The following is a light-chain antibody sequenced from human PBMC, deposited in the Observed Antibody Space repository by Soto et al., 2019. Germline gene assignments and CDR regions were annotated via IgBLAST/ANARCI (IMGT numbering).Light chain of an antibody. V-gene: IGKV1-9*01. CDR1: QGISTY. CDR2: AAS. CDR3: QQLNSYLPLFT. J-gene: IGKJ3*01. Sequence: DIQLTQSPSFLSASVGDRVTITCRASQGISTYLAWYQQKPGKAPKLLIYAASTLQSGVPSRFSGSGSGTEFTLTFISLQPEDFATCYCQQLNSYLPLFTLGPGPKVDIK.